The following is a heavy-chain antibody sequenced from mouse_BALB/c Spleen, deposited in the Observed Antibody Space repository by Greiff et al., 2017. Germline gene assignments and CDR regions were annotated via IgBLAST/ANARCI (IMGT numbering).Heavy chain of an antibody. CDR1: GYTFTSYW. Sequence: VQLQQSGAELAKPGASVKMSCKASGYTFTSYWMHWVKQRPGQGLEWIGYINPSTGYTEYNQKFKDKATLTADKSSSTAYMQLSSLTSEDSAVYYCARLGPQGNYDYAMDDWGQGTSVTVSS. V-gene: IGHV1-7*01. CDR3: ARLGPQGNYDYAMDD. D-gene: IGHD2-1*01. CDR2: INPSTGYT. J-gene: IGHJ4*01.